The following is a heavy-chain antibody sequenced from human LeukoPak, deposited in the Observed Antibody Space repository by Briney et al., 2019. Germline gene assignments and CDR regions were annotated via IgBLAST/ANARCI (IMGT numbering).Heavy chain of an antibody. J-gene: IGHJ4*02. D-gene: IGHD3-22*01. V-gene: IGHV4-38-2*02. CDR1: GYSISSGYY. Sequence: SKTLSLTCSVSGYSISSGYYWGWIRQPPGKGLEWIGSIYYSGSTYYNPSLKSRVTISVDTSKNQFSLKLSSVTAADTAVYYCARDMYDSSGYYRTPFDYWGQGTLVTVSS. CDR2: IYYSGST. CDR3: ARDMYDSSGYYRTPFDY.